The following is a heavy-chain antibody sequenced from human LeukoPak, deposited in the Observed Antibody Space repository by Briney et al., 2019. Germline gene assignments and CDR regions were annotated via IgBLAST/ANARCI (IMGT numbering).Heavy chain of an antibody. CDR1: GYTFTSYY. Sequence: ASVKVSCKASGYTFTSYYMHWVRQAPGQGLEWMGIINPSGGSTSYAQKFQGRVTMTRDTSISTAYMELSRLRSDDTAVYYCARESRLWFGTGDYWGQGTLVTVSS. D-gene: IGHD3-10*01. CDR2: INPSGGST. J-gene: IGHJ4*02. CDR3: ARESRLWFGTGDY. V-gene: IGHV1-46*01.